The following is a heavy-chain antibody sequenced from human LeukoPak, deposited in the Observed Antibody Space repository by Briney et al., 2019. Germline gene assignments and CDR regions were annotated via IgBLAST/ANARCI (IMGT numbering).Heavy chain of an antibody. CDR2: IYTVDSDT. Sequence: PVESLKIFCKGSGYSFTSYWIGWVRQMPGKGLEWMGIIYTVDSDTRYSPYFHGQVTISADKSISTAYLQWSSLKASDTAMYYCARFGSGYGYFDYWGQGTLVTVSS. D-gene: IGHD5-12*01. CDR3: ARFGSGYGYFDY. CDR1: GYSFTSYW. J-gene: IGHJ4*02. V-gene: IGHV5-51*03.